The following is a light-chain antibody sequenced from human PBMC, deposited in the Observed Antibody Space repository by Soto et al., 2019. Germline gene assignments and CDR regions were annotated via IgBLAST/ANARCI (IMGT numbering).Light chain of an antibody. Sequence: QAVVTQEPSLTVSPGGTVILTCGSSTGAVTSGHFPYWFQQKPDRTPRTLVYDTDNKHSWTPARFSGSLLGGKAALTLSGAQPEDEADYYCLLSYSDARVFGGGTQLTVL. CDR2: DTD. CDR3: LLSYSDARV. CDR1: TGAVTSGHF. V-gene: IGLV7-46*01. J-gene: IGLJ2*01.